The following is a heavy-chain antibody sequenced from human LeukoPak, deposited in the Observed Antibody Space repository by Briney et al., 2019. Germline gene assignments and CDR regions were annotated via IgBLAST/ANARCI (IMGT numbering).Heavy chain of an antibody. D-gene: IGHD3-3*01. V-gene: IGHV6-1*01. J-gene: IGHJ5*02. CDR3: ARSRFYDFWSGYSPGWFDP. Sequence: SQTLSLTCAISGDSVSSNSAAWNWIRQSPSRGLEWLGRTYYRSKWYNDYAVSVKGRITINPDTSKNQFSLQLNSVTPEDTAVYYCARSRFYDFWSGYSPGWFDPWGQGTLVTVSS. CDR1: GDSVSSNSAA. CDR2: TYYRSKWYN.